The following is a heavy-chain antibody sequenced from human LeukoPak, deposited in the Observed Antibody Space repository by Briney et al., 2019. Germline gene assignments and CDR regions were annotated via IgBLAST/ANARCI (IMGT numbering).Heavy chain of an antibody. Sequence: SETLSHTCTVSGGSISSYYWSWIRQPAGKGLEWIGRIYTSGSTNYNPSLKSRVTMSVDTSKNQFSLKLSSVTAADTAVYYCAREEYSSGWSANYYYYYGMDVWGQGTTVTVSS. D-gene: IGHD6-19*01. V-gene: IGHV4-4*07. CDR3: AREEYSSGWSANYYYYYGMDV. J-gene: IGHJ6*02. CDR1: GGSISSYY. CDR2: IYTSGST.